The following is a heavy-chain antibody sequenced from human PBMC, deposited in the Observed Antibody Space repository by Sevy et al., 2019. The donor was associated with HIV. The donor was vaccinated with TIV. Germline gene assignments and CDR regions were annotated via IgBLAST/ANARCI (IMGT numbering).Heavy chain of an antibody. D-gene: IGHD2-15*01. J-gene: IGHJ6*02. CDR1: GGSISSSSYY. Sequence: SETLSLTCTVSGGSISSSSYYWGWIRQPPGKGLEWIGSIYYSGSTYYNPSLKGRVTISVDTSKNQLSLKLGCVTAADTSVYYCARDDGGSRGSYYYYGMDVWDQGTTVTVSS. CDR2: IYYSGST. V-gene: IGHV4-39*02. CDR3: ARDDGGSRGSYYYYGMDV.